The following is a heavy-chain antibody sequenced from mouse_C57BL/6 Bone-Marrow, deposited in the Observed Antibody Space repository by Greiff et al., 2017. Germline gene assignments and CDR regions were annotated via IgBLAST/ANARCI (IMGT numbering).Heavy chain of an antibody. D-gene: IGHD1-1*01. J-gene: IGHJ1*03. V-gene: IGHV14-3*01. CDR3: ADYYGSPWYFDV. Sequence: VQLKESVAELVRPGASVKLSCTASGFNIKNTYMHWVKQRPEQGLEWIGRIDPANGNTKYAPKFQGKATITADTSSNTAYLQLSSLTSEDTAIYYCADYYGSPWYFDVWGTGTTVTVSS. CDR2: IDPANGNT. CDR1: GFNIKNTY.